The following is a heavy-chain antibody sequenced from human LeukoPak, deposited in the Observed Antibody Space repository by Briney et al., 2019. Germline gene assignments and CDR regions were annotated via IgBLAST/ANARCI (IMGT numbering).Heavy chain of an antibody. CDR1: GASISTYY. J-gene: IGHJ6*02. D-gene: IGHD3-10*02. CDR3: ARQMFLGGMDV. V-gene: IGHV4-59*08. Sequence: SETLSLTCTVSGASISTYYWRWIRQPPGQGLEWIGYIYDSGSTSYNPSLKSRATISVDTSKSHFSLKLSSVTAADTAVYYCARQMFLGGMDVWGQGTTVAVSS. CDR2: IYDSGST.